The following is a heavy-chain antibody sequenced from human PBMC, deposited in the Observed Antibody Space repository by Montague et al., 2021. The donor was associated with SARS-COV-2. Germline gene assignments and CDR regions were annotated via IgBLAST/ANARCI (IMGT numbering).Heavy chain of an antibody. CDR3: ARLPYDNSYGMDV. V-gene: IGHV4-59*01. J-gene: IGHJ6*02. CDR1: GGSISTYY. CDR2: IDYSGST. Sequence: SETLSLTCTVSGGSISTYYWNWIRQFPGKGLELIGYIDYSGSTNYNPSLQSRVIISVNRSKIQFSPKLNSVTAADTAIYYCARLPYDNSYGMDVWGQGTTVTVSS. D-gene: IGHD3-9*01.